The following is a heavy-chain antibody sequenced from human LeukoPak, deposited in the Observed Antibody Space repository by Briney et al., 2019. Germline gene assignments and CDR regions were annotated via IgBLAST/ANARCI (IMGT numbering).Heavy chain of an antibody. CDR2: TYYRSKWFN. V-gene: IGHV6-1*01. D-gene: IGHD1-1*01. CDR3: ARGTTIGTTE. CDR1: GDSVSSNSGT. J-gene: IGHJ4*02. Sequence: SQTLSLTCAISGDSVSSNSGTWNWIRQSPSRGLEWLGRTYYRSKWFNDYAVSVRSRITINPGTSKNQFSLQLNSVTPEDTAVYYCARGTTIGTTEWGQGTLVTVSS.